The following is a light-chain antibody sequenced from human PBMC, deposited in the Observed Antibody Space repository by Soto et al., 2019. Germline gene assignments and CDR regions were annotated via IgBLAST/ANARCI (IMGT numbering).Light chain of an antibody. CDR2: AAS. J-gene: IGKJ1*01. V-gene: IGKV1-39*01. CDR3: QQSYSTPPT. CDR1: QSISSY. Sequence: QMTLSPSSLSTPVADRVTIHCRASQSISSYLNWYQQKSGEAPKLLIYAASSWQGGVPSRFSGSGSGTDFTLTISRLQPEDFAPYSCQQSYSTPPTFGQGTKVDIK.